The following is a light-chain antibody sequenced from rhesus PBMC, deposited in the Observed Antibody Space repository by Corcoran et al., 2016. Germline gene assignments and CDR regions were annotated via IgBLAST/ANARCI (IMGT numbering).Light chain of an antibody. CDR1: QSISSW. V-gene: IGKV1-22*01. Sequence: DIQMTQSPSSLSESVGDTVPNTCGASQSISSWEAWYQQKPGKAPTVLIDKASSLQNGVPSRYSGSGSGTDFTLTISSLQPDYSAPYFCLNYYGGPYSFDPGTKVAIK. CDR2: KAS. J-gene: IGKJ2*01. CDR3: LNYYGGPYS.